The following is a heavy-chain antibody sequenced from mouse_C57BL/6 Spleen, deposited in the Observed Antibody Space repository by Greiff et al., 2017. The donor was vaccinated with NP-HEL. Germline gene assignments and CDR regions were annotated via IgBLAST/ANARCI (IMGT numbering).Heavy chain of an antibody. V-gene: IGHV1-15*01. D-gene: IGHD2-1*01. Sequence: VQLQQSGAELVRPGASVTLSCTASGYTFTDYEMHWVKQTPVHGLEWIGAIAPETGGTAYNQTFKGKAILTADKSTSTAYMELRSLTSEDSAVYCWTRPLYQGAWFAYWGQGTLVTVSA. CDR1: GYTFTDYE. J-gene: IGHJ3*01. CDR2: IAPETGGT. CDR3: TRPLYQGAWFAY.